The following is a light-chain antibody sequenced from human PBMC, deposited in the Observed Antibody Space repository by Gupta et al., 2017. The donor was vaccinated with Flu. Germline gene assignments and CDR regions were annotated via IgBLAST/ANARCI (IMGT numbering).Light chain of an antibody. CDR3: ASYTGGNTLYV. CDR1: TTDVGTNNY. CDR2: EVS. V-gene: IGLV2-14*01. J-gene: IGLJ1*01. Sequence: QSALTQPASVSGSPGQSITISCSGHTTDVGTNNYVSWYQQNPGKAPKVIVYEVSNRPSGVSDRFSASKTGNTASLTVSGLQAEDEAYYYGASYTGGNTLYVFGTGTKVTVL.